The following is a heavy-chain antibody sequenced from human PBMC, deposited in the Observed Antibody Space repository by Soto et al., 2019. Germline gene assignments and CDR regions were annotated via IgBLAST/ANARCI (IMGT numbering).Heavy chain of an antibody. CDR3: ARDTNDYGMDV. J-gene: IGHJ6*02. Sequence: EVQLVESGGGLVQPGGSLRRSCAASGFTFSSYEMNWVRQAPGKGLEWVSYISSSGSTIYYADSVKGRFTISRDNDKNSLYLQMNSLRAEDTAVYYCARDTNDYGMDVWGQGTTVTVSS. V-gene: IGHV3-48*03. D-gene: IGHD1-1*01. CDR1: GFTFSSYE. CDR2: ISSSGSTI.